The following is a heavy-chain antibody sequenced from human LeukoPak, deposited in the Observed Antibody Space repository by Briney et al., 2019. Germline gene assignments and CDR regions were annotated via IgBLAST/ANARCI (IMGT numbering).Heavy chain of an antibody. J-gene: IGHJ4*02. CDR2: ISGSGGST. V-gene: IGHV3-23*01. Sequence: GGSLRLSCAASGFTFSSYAMGWVRQAPGKGLEWVSAISGSGGSTYYADSVKGRFTISRDNSKNMLYLQMNSLRAEDTAVYYCAKVPTRYYDFWSAHWGQGTLVTVSS. D-gene: IGHD3-3*01. CDR1: GFTFSSYA. CDR3: AKVPTRYYDFWSAH.